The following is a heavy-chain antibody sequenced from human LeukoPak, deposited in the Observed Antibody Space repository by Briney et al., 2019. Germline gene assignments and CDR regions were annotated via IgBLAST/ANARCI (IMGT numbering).Heavy chain of an antibody. D-gene: IGHD5-18*01. CDR3: GRDPKLGIRGYTYGYIDY. V-gene: IGHV7-4-1*02. Sequence: ASVKVSCTASGYTFTSYAMNWVRQAPGQGLEWMGWINTNTGNPTYAQGFTGRYVFSLDTSVNTAYLQISGLKADDTAVYYCGRDPKLGIRGYTYGYIDYWGQGTLVTVSS. CDR2: INTNTGNP. CDR1: GYTFTSYA. J-gene: IGHJ4*02.